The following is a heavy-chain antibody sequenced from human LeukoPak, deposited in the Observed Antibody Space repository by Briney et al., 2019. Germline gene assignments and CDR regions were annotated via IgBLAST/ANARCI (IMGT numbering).Heavy chain of an antibody. CDR1: GFTISSFW. CDR2: IWYDGSNK. D-gene: IGHD6-13*01. CDR3: ARAGGSSSWYYFDY. Sequence: PGGSLRLSCAASGFTISSFWMHWVRQAPGKGLEWVAVIWYDGSNKYYADSVKGRFTISRDNSKNTLYLQMNSLRAEDTAVYYCARAGGSSSWYYFDYWGQGTLVTVSS. V-gene: IGHV3-33*08. J-gene: IGHJ4*02.